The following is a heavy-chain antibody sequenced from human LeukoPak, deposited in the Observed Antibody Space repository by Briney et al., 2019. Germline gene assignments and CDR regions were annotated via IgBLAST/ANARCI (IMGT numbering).Heavy chain of an antibody. CDR2: INHSGST. J-gene: IGHJ6*02. Sequence: PSETLSLTCAVYGGSFSGYYWSWIRQPPGKGLEWIGEINHSGSTNYNPSLKSRVTISVDTSKNQFSLKLSSVTAADTAVYYCARGNYYYYGIDVWGQGTTVTVSS. CDR1: GGSFSGYY. V-gene: IGHV4-34*01. CDR3: ARGNYYYYGIDV.